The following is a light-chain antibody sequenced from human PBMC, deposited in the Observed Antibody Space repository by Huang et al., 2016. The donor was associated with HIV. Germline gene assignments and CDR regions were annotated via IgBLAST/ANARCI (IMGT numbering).Light chain of an antibody. Sequence: IQLTQSPSSRSASVGDRVTIPCRASQGISSYLAWYQQKPGKAPKLLIYAASTLQSGVPSRFSGSGSGTDFSLTISSLQPEDFATYYCQQLNSYPWTFGQGTKVEIK. J-gene: IGKJ1*01. V-gene: IGKV1-9*01. CDR3: QQLNSYPWT. CDR1: QGISSY. CDR2: AAS.